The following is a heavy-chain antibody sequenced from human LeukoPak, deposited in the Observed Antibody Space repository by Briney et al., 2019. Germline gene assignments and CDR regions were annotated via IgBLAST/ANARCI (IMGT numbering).Heavy chain of an antibody. D-gene: IGHD6-13*01. CDR1: GCTFTSYD. Sequence: ASVKVSCKASGCTFTSYDINWVRQATGQGLEWMGWMNPNSGNTGYAQKFQGRVTMTEDTSTDTAYMELSSLRSEDTAVYYCATDSTGSSWYRDWFDPWGQGTLVTVSS. CDR3: ATDSTGSSWYRDWFDP. CDR2: MNPNSGNT. J-gene: IGHJ5*02. V-gene: IGHV1-8*01.